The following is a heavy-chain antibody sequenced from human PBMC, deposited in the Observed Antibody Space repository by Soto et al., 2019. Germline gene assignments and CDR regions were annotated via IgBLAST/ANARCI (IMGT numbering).Heavy chain of an antibody. Sequence: GESLKISCKGSGYSFTSYWIGWVRQMPGKGLEWMGIIYPGDSDTRYSPSFQGQVTISADKSISTAYLQWSSLKASDTAMYYCASHVEGARINYYGMDVWGQGTTVTVS. D-gene: IGHD5-12*01. V-gene: IGHV5-51*01. CDR3: ASHVEGARINYYGMDV. CDR1: GYSFTSYW. CDR2: IYPGDSDT. J-gene: IGHJ6*02.